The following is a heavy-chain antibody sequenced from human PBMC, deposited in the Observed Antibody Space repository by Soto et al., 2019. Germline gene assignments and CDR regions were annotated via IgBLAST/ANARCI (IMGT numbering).Heavy chain of an antibody. CDR1: GYTFTSYA. J-gene: IGHJ4*02. CDR2: SNAGNGNT. Sequence: ASVKVSCKASGYTFTSYAMHWVRQAPGQRLEWMGWSNAGNGNTKYSQEFQGRVTITADESTSTAYMELSSLRSEDTAVYYCARGIHTMIRSLGYWGQGTLVTVSS. V-gene: IGHV1-3*02. CDR3: ARGIHTMIRSLGY. D-gene: IGHD3-22*01.